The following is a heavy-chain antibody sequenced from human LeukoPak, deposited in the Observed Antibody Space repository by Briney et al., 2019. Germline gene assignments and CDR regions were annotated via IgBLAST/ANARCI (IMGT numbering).Heavy chain of an antibody. CDR1: GFTFSSYA. Sequence: GGSLRLSCAASGFTFSSYAMSWVRQAPGQGQEWVSAISGSGGSTYYADSVKGRFTISRDNSKNTLFLQMNSLRAEDRAVYYCAKDSGDPYYFDYWGQGTLVTVSS. V-gene: IGHV3-23*01. CDR3: AKDSGDPYYFDY. CDR2: ISGSGGST. D-gene: IGHD7-27*01. J-gene: IGHJ4*02.